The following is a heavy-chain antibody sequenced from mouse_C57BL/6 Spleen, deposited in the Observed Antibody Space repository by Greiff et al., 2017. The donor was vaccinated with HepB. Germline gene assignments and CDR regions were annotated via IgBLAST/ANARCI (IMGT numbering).Heavy chain of an antibody. CDR2: IYPGDGDT. J-gene: IGHJ2*01. CDR1: GYAFSSSW. CDR3: ARSDWDVGGY. Sequence: VQLQQSGPELVKPGASVKISRKASGYAFSSSWMNWVKQRPGKGLEWIGRIYPGDGDTNYNGKFKGKATLTADKSSSTAYMQLSSLTSEDSAVYFCARSDWDVGGYWGQGTTLTVSS. D-gene: IGHD4-1*01. V-gene: IGHV1-82*01.